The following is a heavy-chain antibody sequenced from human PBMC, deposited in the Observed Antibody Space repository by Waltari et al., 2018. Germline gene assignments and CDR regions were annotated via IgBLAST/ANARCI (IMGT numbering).Heavy chain of an antibody. V-gene: IGHV4-4*02. CDR3: ARDAIRAALDH. CDR2: IYHNGST. J-gene: IGHJ4*02. D-gene: IGHD6-25*01. CDR1: GGSLRSTNW. Sequence: QVQLQESGPGLVKPSGTLSLTCAVSGGSLRSTNWWSWVRQPPGRGLEWTGEIYHNGSTSYNPSLGRRVTVSVDKSKNQFSLKVTSVTAADTAVYYCARDAIRAALDHWDPGILVTVSS.